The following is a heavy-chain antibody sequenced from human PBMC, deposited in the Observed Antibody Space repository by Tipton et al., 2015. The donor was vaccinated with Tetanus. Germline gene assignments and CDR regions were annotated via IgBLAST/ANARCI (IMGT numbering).Heavy chain of an antibody. J-gene: IGHJ4*02. CDR3: ARANYDFPKKGPFDS. D-gene: IGHD3-3*01. V-gene: IGHV4-61*01. CDR2: TSPSGRT. CDR1: GGSIRSDNYY. Sequence: TLSLTCTVSGGSIRSDNYYWNWIRQPPGKGLEWLAYTSPSGRTNSNYSLKSRITISQDMSQNQFSLRLASVTAADTAVYYCARANYDFPKKGPFDSWGQGALVIVSS.